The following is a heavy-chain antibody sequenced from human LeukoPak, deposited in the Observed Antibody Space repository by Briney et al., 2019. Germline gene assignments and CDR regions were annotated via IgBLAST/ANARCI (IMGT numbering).Heavy chain of an antibody. J-gene: IGHJ4*02. CDR2: LSPSGTDL. CDR3: VKEEAWGNHCYVEN. D-gene: IGHD3-16*02. Sequence: GGSLRLSCAASGFRFNNYVMSSVRQAPRKGLEWVSGLSPSGTDLWYIGSVKGRFTVSRDNLKNTLSLQMNSLRTDDTAAYFCVKEEAWGNHCYVENWGQGTLVTVSS. V-gene: IGHV3-23*01. CDR1: GFRFNNYV.